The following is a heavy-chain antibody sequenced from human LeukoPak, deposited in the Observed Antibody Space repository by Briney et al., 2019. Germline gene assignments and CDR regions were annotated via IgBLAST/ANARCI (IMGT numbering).Heavy chain of an antibody. CDR1: GLSVGTSGVG. Sequence: SGPTLVNPTETRTLTCTFSGLSVGTSGVGVGWIRQPPGKALEWLALIYWDDDKRYSPSQKSRLTITKETAKKQVVLTLTHMDPVDPATYYCAHRLLWFGPAAGRFDPWGQGTLVTVSS. CDR3: AHRLLWFGPAAGRFDP. CDR2: IYWDDDK. V-gene: IGHV2-5*02. D-gene: IGHD3-10*01. J-gene: IGHJ5*02.